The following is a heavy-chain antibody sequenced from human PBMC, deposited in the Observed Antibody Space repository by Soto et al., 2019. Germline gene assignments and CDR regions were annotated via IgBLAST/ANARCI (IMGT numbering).Heavy chain of an antibody. Sequence: EAQLLESGGGLVQPGGSLRLSCAAAGFIFKYYDMSWVRQTPEKGLEWVSSLSRTGGDTFYADSVKGRFTISRDNSKNNLFLDMESLRAEDAAMYYCATSYSLDYWGQGTLVTVSS. CDR1: GFIFKYYD. CDR2: LSRTGGDT. V-gene: IGHV3-23*01. D-gene: IGHD2-21*01. CDR3: ATSYSLDY. J-gene: IGHJ4*02.